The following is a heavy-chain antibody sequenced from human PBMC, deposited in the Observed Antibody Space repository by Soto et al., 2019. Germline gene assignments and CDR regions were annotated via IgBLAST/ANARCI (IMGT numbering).Heavy chain of an antibody. D-gene: IGHD3-16*01. J-gene: IGHJ3*02. CDR3: ARPSGEALGASDI. Sequence: EVQLVESGGGLVKPGGSLRLSCAASVFTFSSYSMNWVRQAPGKGLEWVSSISSSSSYIYYADSVKGRFTISRDNAKNYLYLQMNSLRAEDTAVYYCARPSGEALGASDIWGQGTMVTVSS. CDR1: VFTFSSYS. CDR2: ISSSSSYI. V-gene: IGHV3-21*01.